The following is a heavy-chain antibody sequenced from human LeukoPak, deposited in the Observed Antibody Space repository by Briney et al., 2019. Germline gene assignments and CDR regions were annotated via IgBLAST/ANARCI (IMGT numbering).Heavy chain of an antibody. J-gene: IGHJ4*02. D-gene: IGHD6-6*01. CDR1: GGPIRSYS. CDR3: ARVSARQGYFDY. V-gene: IGHV4-59*01. CDR2: INYSGGT. Sequence: SETLSLTCTVSGGPIRSYSWSWIRQPPGKGLEWMGYINYSGGTNYNPSLKSRVTISVDPSRNQLSLKVSSVTAADTAVYYCARVSARQGYFDYWGQGTLATVSS.